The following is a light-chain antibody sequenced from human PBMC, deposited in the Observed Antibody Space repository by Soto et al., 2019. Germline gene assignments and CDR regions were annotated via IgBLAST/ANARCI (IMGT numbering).Light chain of an antibody. V-gene: IGKV3-15*01. Sequence: EIVLTQSQVTLSVSPGERATLSCLGSQSIRSNLAWYQQRPGQAPRLLMYGASTRADGIPARFTGSGSGTEFTLTISSLQSEDFAVYYCQQYHIWPPWTSGQGTKVDIK. CDR1: QSIRSN. CDR2: GAS. CDR3: QQYHIWPPWT. J-gene: IGKJ1*01.